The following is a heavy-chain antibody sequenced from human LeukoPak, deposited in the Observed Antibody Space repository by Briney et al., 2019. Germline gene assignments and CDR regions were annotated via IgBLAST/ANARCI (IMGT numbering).Heavy chain of an antibody. CDR1: GGSISSYY. V-gene: IGHV4-4*07. CDR3: ARVGQWLVLRWYFDL. D-gene: IGHD6-19*01. J-gene: IGHJ2*01. Sequence: SETLSLTCTVSGGSISSYYWSWIRQPAGKGLEWIGRIYTSGSTNYNPSLKSRVTMSVDTSKNQFSLKLSSVTAADTAVYYCARVGQWLVLRWYFDLWGRGTLVTVSS. CDR2: IYTSGST.